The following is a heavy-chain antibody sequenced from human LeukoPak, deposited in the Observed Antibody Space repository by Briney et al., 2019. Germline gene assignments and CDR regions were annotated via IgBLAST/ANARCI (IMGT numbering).Heavy chain of an antibody. D-gene: IGHD3-16*01. V-gene: IGHV1-2*02. CDR1: GYTFTNYY. J-gene: IGHJ4*02. Sequence: ASVKVSSKASGYTFTNYYIHWVRQAPGQGLEWVGWINPNSGDTNYAQKLQGRVTMTRDTSIITAFMELSRLTSDDTAVYYCARVVSGGVIWAYWGQGTLVTVSS. CDR3: ARVVSGGVIWAY. CDR2: INPNSGDT.